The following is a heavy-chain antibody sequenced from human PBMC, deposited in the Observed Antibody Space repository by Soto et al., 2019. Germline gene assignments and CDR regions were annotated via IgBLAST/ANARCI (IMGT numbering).Heavy chain of an antibody. D-gene: IGHD6-6*01. J-gene: IGHJ6*02. CDR2: IYYSGST. CDR1: GGPISSYY. V-gene: IGHV4-59*01. Sequence: PSETLSLTCAVSGGPISSYYWSWIRQPPGKGLEWIGYIYYSGSTNYNPSLKSRVTISVDTSKNQFSLKLSSVTAADTAVYYCARDSSSSVYYYGMDVWGQGTTVTVSS. CDR3: ARDSSSSVYYYGMDV.